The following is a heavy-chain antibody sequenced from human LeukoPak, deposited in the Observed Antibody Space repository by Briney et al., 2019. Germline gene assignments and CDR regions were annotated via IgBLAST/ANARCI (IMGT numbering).Heavy chain of an antibody. CDR1: GFTFSSYA. CDR2: ISGSGGST. Sequence: GGSLRLSCAASGFTFSSYAMSWVRQAPGKGLEWVSAISGSGGSTYYADSVKGRFTISRDNAKNSLYLQMNSLRAEDTALYYCAKVSAGSSGWYGGIDYWGQGTLVTVSS. V-gene: IGHV3-23*01. CDR3: AKVSAGSSGWYGGIDY. J-gene: IGHJ4*02. D-gene: IGHD6-19*01.